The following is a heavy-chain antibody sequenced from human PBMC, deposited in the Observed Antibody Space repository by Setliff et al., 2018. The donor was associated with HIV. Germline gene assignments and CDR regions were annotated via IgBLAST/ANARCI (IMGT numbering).Heavy chain of an antibody. V-gene: IGHV4-4*02. Sequence: PSETLSLTCAVSGGSISSSNWWSWVRQPPGKGLEWIGEIYHSGSTNYSPSLKSRITISVDTSKNHFSLKLNSVTAADTAVYYCARSTPSIGYISEHWGQGALVTVSS. D-gene: IGHD5-12*01. J-gene: IGHJ1*01. CDR3: ARSTPSIGYISEH. CDR2: IYHSGST. CDR1: GGSISSSNW.